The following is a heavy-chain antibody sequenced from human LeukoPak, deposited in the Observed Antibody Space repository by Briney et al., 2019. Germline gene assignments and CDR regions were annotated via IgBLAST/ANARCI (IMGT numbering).Heavy chain of an antibody. Sequence: SQTLSLTCTVSGGSISSGDYYWSWIRQPPGKGLEWIGYIYYSGSTYYNPSLKSRVTMSVDTSKNQFSLKLSSVTAVDTAVYYCARKHRWNGLYFDFWGQGTLVTVSS. V-gene: IGHV4-30-4*01. J-gene: IGHJ4*02. CDR1: GGSISSGDYY. CDR2: IYYSGST. CDR3: ARKHRWNGLYFDF. D-gene: IGHD1-1*01.